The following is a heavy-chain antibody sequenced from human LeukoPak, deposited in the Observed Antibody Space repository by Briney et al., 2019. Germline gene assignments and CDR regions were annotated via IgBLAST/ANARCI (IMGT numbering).Heavy chain of an antibody. CDR1: GFTFSSYG. D-gene: IGHD5-18*01. CDR2: ISSSSSYI. CDR3: ARVLWQGGRYSYGGIDY. J-gene: IGHJ4*02. V-gene: IGHV3-21*01. Sequence: KPGGSLRLSCAASGFTFSSYGMHWVRQAPGKGLEWVSSISSSSSYIYYADSVKGRFTISRDNAKNSLYLQMSSLRAGDTGEYYCARVLWQGGRYSYGGIDYWGQGTLVTVSS.